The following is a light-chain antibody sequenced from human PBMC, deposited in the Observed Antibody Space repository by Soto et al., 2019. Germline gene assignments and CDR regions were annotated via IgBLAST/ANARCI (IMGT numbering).Light chain of an antibody. CDR1: ESLLYSSKNKNY. Sequence: DIVMTQSPDSLAVSLGERATINCKSSESLLYSSKNKNYLDWYQQKAGQPTKLLIYWEYTRESGVPDRFSGSGSGTDFTLTISSLQAEDVAVYYCQQYYSNPLTFGGGTKVDIK. V-gene: IGKV4-1*01. CDR3: QQYYSNPLT. J-gene: IGKJ4*01. CDR2: WEY.